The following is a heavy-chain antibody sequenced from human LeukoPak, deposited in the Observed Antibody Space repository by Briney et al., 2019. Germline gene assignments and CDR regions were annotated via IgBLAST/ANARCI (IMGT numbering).Heavy chain of an antibody. CDR3: ARGRQLAGKGFVDY. CDR2: INPSGGST. Sequence: ASVKVSCKASGYTFTSYYMHWVRQAPGQGLEWMGIINPSGGSTSYAQKFQGRVTISVDTSKNQFSLKLSSVTAADTAVYYCARGRQLAGKGFVDYWGQGTLVTVSS. D-gene: IGHD6-6*01. J-gene: IGHJ4*02. V-gene: IGHV1-46*01. CDR1: GYTFTSYY.